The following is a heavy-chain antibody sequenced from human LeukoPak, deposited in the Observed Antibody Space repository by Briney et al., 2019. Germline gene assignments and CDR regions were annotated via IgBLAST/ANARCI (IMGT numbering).Heavy chain of an antibody. CDR3: ARELAARPPDY. V-gene: IGHV1-69*04. D-gene: IGHD6-6*01. Sequence: SVKVSCKASGGTFSSYAISWVRQAPGQGLEWMGRIIPILGIANYAQKFQGRVTITADKSTSTAYMELSSLRSEDTAVYYCARELAARPPDYWGQGTLVTVSS. J-gene: IGHJ4*02. CDR1: GGTFSSYA. CDR2: IIPILGIA.